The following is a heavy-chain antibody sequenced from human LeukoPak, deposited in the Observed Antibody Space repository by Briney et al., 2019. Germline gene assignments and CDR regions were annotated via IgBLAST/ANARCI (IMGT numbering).Heavy chain of an antibody. J-gene: IGHJ1*01. CDR1: GFTFSTYW. V-gene: IGHV3-74*01. CDR2: IKSDGST. D-gene: IGHD3-22*01. Sequence: PGGSLRLSCAASGFTFSTYWMHWVRQAPGKGLVRVSRIKSDGSTNYADSVKGRFTISRDNAKNTLSLQMNSLRPEDTGVYYCARAPSEIGGYYPEYFRHWGQGTLVTVSS. CDR3: ARAPSEIGGYYPEYFRH.